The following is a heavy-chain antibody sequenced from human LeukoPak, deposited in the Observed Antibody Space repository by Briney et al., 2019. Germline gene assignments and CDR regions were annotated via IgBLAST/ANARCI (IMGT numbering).Heavy chain of an antibody. V-gene: IGHV7-4-1*02. D-gene: IGHD2-15*01. CDR2: INTNTGNP. Sequence: ASVKVSCKASGYTFTSYAMNWVRRAPGQGLEWMGWINTNTGNPTYAQGFTGRFVFSLDTSVSTAYLQISSLKAEDTAVYYCARGDCSGGSCYLLDYWGQGTLVTVSS. CDR3: ARGDCSGGSCYLLDY. J-gene: IGHJ4*02. CDR1: GYTFTSYA.